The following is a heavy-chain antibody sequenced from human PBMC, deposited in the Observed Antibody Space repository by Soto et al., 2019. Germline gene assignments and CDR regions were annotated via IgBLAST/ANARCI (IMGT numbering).Heavy chain of an antibody. CDR3: AKEGQSPCYCTVGSWITWFDP. V-gene: IGHV3-30*18. Sequence: GGSLRLSCAASGFTFSDYGMHWVRQAPGKGLEWVAVISYDGSTEYYADSVKGRFTISRDSSKSTLYLQMNSLRAEDTAVYYCAKEGQSPCYCTVGSWITWFDPWGQGTPVTVSS. CDR2: ISYDGSTE. CDR1: GFTFSDYG. J-gene: IGHJ5*02. D-gene: IGHD2-15*01.